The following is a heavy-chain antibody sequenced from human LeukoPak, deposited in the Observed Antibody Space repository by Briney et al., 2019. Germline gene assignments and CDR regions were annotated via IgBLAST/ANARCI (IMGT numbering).Heavy chain of an antibody. CDR3: ARVVAYFDSDGYIDAFDL. CDR1: GYTFTSYY. CDR2: INPSGGST. Sequence: GASVKVSCKASGYTFTSYYMHWVRQAPGQGLEWMGIINPSGGSTSYAQKFQGRVTMTRDTSTSTVYMELSSLRSEDTAVYYCARVVAYFDSDGYIDAFDLWGLGTVVTISS. V-gene: IGHV1-46*01. D-gene: IGHD3-22*01. J-gene: IGHJ3*01.